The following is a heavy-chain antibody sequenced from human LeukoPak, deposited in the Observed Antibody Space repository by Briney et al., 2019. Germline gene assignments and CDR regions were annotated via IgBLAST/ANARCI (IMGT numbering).Heavy chain of an antibody. CDR1: SGSMRTSSYH. CDR2: VFYSGST. CDR3: ARLYCISTSCNAYGVGSFDI. J-gene: IGHJ3*02. V-gene: IGHV4-39*01. D-gene: IGHD2-2*01. Sequence: SETLSLTCTVSSGSMRTSSYHWAWIRQPPGKGLEWIGTVFYSGSTYYSPSLKSRVTMSVDTSRNQFSLKLTSVTAADTAVYFCARLYCISTSCNAYGVGSFDIWGQGTMVTVSS.